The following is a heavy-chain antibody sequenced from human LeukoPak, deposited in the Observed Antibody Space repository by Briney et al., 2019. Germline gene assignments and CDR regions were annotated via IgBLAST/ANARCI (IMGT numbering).Heavy chain of an antibody. D-gene: IGHD6-25*01. V-gene: IGHV3-7*03. Sequence: PGGSLRLSCAASGFIFSSYWMSWVRQVPGKGLEWVANIKQDGSEKYYVDSVKGRFTISRDNAKNSLYLQMNSLRAGDTALYYCARLYSSATFDYWGQGTLVTVSS. CDR1: GFIFSSYW. J-gene: IGHJ4*02. CDR3: ARLYSSATFDY. CDR2: IKQDGSEK.